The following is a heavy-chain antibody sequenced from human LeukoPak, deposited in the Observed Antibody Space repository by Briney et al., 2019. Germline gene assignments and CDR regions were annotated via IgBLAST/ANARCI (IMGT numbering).Heavy chain of an antibody. Sequence: GGSLRLSCAASGFTFSSYIMNWVRQAPGKGLEWVSSISSSSSYIYYADSVKGRFTISRDNAKNSLYLQMNSLRAEDTAVYYCASEYDSSGSFDYWGQGTLVTVSS. J-gene: IGHJ4*02. CDR1: GFTFSSYI. CDR3: ASEYDSSGSFDY. V-gene: IGHV3-21*01. CDR2: ISSSSSYI. D-gene: IGHD3-22*01.